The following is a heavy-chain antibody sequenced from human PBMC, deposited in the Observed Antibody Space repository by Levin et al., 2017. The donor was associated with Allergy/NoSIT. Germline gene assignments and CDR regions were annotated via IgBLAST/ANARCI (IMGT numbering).Heavy chain of an antibody. D-gene: IGHD3-3*01. CDR1: SGSITSYW. V-gene: IGHV4-4*02. CDR2: VYHSGST. CDR3: AGSSFYSLGA. J-gene: IGHJ6*02. Sequence: SQTLSLTCTISSGSITSYWWTWVRQPPGKGLEWIGEVYHSGSTNYNPSLQSRVTISVDKSTNQFFLKLSSVTAADTAVYYCAGSSFYSLGAWGQGTTVTVSS.